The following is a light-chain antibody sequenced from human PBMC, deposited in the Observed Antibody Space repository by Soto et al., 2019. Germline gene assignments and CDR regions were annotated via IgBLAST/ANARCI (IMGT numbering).Light chain of an antibody. V-gene: IGKV3-20*01. CDR2: IAS. J-gene: IGKJ1*01. CDR3: QQYGTSPWT. CDR1: QSVNSDY. Sequence: EIVLTQSPGTLSLFPGERATLSCRATQSVNSDYLAWYQQKPGQAPRLLIYIASCRATGIPDRFSGSGSGTDFTLTISRLEPEDFAVYYCQQYGTSPWTFGQGTKVEIK.